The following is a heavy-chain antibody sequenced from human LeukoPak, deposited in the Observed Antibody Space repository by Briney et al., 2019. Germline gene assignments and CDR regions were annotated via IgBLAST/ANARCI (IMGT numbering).Heavy chain of an antibody. CDR2: ISSSSSYI. CDR1: GFTFSSYS. J-gene: IGHJ4*02. Sequence: GGSLRLSCAASGFTFSSYSMNWVRQAPGKGLEWVSSISSSSSYIYYADSVKSRFTISKDNAKNSLYLQMNSLRAEDTAVYYCARGYCTNGVCYTGYSYGLFDYWGQGTLVTVSS. CDR3: ARGYCTNGVCYTGYSYGLFDY. D-gene: IGHD2-8*01. V-gene: IGHV3-21*01.